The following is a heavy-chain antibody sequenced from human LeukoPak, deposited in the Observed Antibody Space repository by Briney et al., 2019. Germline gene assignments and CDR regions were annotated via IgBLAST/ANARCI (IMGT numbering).Heavy chain of an antibody. CDR1: GFTFSNYE. V-gene: IGHV3-48*03. D-gene: IGHD3-3*01. Sequence: PGGSLRLSCAASGFTFSNYEINWVRQAPGKGLEWVSYISSRGSTIYYADSVKGRFTISRDNAKNSLFLQMNILGADDTAVYYCAGGVVVTQDAFDIWGQGTMVTVSS. CDR3: AGGVVVTQDAFDI. J-gene: IGHJ3*02. CDR2: ISSRGSTI.